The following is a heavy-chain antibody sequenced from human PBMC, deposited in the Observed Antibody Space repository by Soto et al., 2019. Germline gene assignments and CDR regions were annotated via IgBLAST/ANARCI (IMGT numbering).Heavy chain of an antibody. CDR1: GGSISSGGYY. Sequence: QVQLQESGPGLVKHSQTLSLTCTVSGGSISSGGYYWSWIRQHPGKGLEWIGYIYYSGSTYYNPSLKSRVTISVDTSKNQFSLKLSSVTAADTAVYYCRGYDGGYYFDYWGQGTLVTVSS. D-gene: IGHD5-12*01. V-gene: IGHV4-31*03. CDR3: RGYDGGYYFDY. J-gene: IGHJ4*02. CDR2: IYYSGST.